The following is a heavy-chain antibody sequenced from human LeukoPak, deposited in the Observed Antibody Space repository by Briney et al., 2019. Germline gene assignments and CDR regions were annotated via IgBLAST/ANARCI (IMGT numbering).Heavy chain of an antibody. CDR1: GGSIGSGGYY. CDR2: IYYSGST. D-gene: IGHD2-21*02. CDR3: VNFEAHDYFFDY. Sequence: SQTLSLTCTVFGGSIGSGGYYWSWIRQHPGEGLEWIGHIYYSGSTYYNPSLKSRVSISVDTSKNQFSLKLSSVTAADTAMYYCVNFEAHDYFFDYWGQGTLVTVSS. V-gene: IGHV4-31*03. J-gene: IGHJ4*02.